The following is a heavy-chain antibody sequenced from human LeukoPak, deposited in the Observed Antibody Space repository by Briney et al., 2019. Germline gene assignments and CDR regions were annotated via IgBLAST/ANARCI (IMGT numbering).Heavy chain of an antibody. CDR2: ISGSGDST. J-gene: IGHJ5*02. V-gene: IGHV3-23*01. Sequence: GGSLRLSCAASGFTFSNYAMSWVRQAPGKGLDWVSAISGSGDSTYYADSVKGRFTISRDNSKNTLFLQMNSLRAEDTAVYYCAKFTHGSGSFNPAYNWFDPWGQGTLVTVSS. D-gene: IGHD3-10*01. CDR3: AKFTHGSGSFNPAYNWFDP. CDR1: GFTFSNYA.